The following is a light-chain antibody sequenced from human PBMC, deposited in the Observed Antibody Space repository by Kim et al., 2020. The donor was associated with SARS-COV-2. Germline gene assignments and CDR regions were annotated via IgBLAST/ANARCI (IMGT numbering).Light chain of an antibody. CDR1: SPNIASNT. V-gene: IGLV1-44*01. CDR2: SNK. J-gene: IGLJ2*01. CDR3: AAWDGSLNGVV. Sequence: GRRGNMPCSGTSPNIASNTVNWYQQLPGTAPKLLIYSNKQRPSGVPDRISGYKSGTSASLAISGLQSEDEADYYCAAWDGSLNGVVFGGGTQLTVL.